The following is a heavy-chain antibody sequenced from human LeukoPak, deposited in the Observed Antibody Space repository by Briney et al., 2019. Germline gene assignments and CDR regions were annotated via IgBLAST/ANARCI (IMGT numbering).Heavy chain of an antibody. CDR3: AKDRGRMWVQVAN. Sequence: GGSLRLSCSASGFTFSNYAIHWVRQAPGKGLEYVSTISDNGGNTNYADSVKGRFTISRDNSKNTLYLQMNSLRVEDTAVYYCAKDRGRMWVQVANWGQGTLVTVSS. CDR2: ISDNGGNT. J-gene: IGHJ4*02. D-gene: IGHD2-15*01. V-gene: IGHV3-64*04. CDR1: GFTFSNYA.